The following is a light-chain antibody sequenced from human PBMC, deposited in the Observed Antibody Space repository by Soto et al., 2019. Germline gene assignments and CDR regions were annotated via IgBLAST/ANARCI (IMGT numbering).Light chain of an antibody. Sequence: IGVSISPVTVSLTTGERATLSCRASQSVSNNYLAWYQQKPGQAPRLLIYGASNRATGIPDRFSGSGSGTDFTLTISRLEPEDCAVYRCQLYGSSLISFCHMTRLEIK. J-gene: IGKJ5*01. V-gene: IGKV3-20*01. CDR1: QSVSNNY. CDR3: QLYGSSLIS. CDR2: GAS.